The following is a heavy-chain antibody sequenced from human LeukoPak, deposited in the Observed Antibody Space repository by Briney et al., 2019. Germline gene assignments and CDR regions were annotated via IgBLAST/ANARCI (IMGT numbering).Heavy chain of an antibody. CDR3: ARVGGDYDSSGYSCFDY. Sequence: PSGTLSLTCAVSGGSISSSNWWSWVRQPAGKGLEWIGEFYHSGSTNYNPSLKSRVTISVDKSKNQFSLKLSSVTAADTAVYYCARVGGDYDSSGYSCFDYWGEGTLVTVCS. CDR2: FYHSGST. CDR1: GGSISSSNW. V-gene: IGHV4-4*02. D-gene: IGHD3-22*01. J-gene: IGHJ4*02.